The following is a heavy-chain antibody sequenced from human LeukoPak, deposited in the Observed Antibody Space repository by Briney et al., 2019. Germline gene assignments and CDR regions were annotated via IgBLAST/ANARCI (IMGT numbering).Heavy chain of an antibody. CDR3: GSIGSSWYEDY. D-gene: IGHD6-13*01. V-gene: IGHV3-7*01. CDR2: IKQDGSEK. Sequence: GGSLRLSCAASGFTFSSYWMSWVRQAPGKGLEWVAHIKQDGSEKYYVDSVKGRFTISRDNAKNSLYLQMNSLRAEDTAVYYCGSIGSSWYEDYCGQGTLVTVSS. J-gene: IGHJ4*02. CDR1: GFTFSSYW.